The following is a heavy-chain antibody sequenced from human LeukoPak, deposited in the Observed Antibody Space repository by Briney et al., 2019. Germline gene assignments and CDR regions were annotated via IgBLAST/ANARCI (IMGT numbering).Heavy chain of an antibody. J-gene: IGHJ4*02. V-gene: IGHV4-59*01. CDR1: SGSISSYY. D-gene: IGHD3-16*02. CDR2: IYYSGST. CDR3: ARGGVIWTFDY. Sequence: SETLSLTCTVSSGSISSYYWSWIRQPPGKGLEWIGYIYYSGSTNYNPSLRSRVTISVDTSKNQFSLKLSSVTPADTAVYYCARGGVIWTFDYWGQGTLVTVSS.